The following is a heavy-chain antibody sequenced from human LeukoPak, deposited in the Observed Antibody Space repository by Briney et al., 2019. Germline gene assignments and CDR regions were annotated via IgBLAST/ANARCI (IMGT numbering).Heavy chain of an antibody. D-gene: IGHD3-9*01. V-gene: IGHV3-23*01. Sequence: GGSLRLSCAASGFTLSSYAMSWVRQAPGKGLEWVSAISGSGGSTYYADSVKGRFTISRDNSKNTLYLQMNSLRAEDTAVYYCAKDFGILTDTDAFDIWGQGTMATVSS. CDR2: ISGSGGST. CDR3: AKDFGILTDTDAFDI. CDR1: GFTLSSYA. J-gene: IGHJ3*02.